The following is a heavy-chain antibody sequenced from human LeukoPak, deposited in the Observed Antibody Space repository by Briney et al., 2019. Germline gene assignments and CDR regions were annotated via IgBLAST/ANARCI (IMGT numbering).Heavy chain of an antibody. V-gene: IGHV4-39*07. J-gene: IGHJ5*02. CDR1: GGSISSSSYY. CDR3: ARDMGIRSGWFDP. D-gene: IGHD3-10*01. CDR2: IYYSGST. Sequence: SETLSLTCTVSGGSISSSSYYWGWIRQPPGKGLEWIGSIYYSGSTYYNPSLKSRVTTSVDTSKNQFSLKLSSVTAADTAVYYCARDMGIRSGWFDPWGQGTLVTVSS.